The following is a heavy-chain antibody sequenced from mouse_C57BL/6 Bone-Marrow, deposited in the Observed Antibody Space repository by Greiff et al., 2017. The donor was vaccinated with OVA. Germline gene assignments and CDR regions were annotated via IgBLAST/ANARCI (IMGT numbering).Heavy chain of an antibody. CDR2: ISNLAYSI. Sequence: EVKVVESGGGLVPPGGCLSLSCAASGFTFSDYGMAWVRQAPRKGPEWVAFISNLAYSIYSADTVTGRFTICRENAKNTLYLEMSSLRSEDTAMYYCARHDGSSYNFAYWGQGTLVTVSA. J-gene: IGHJ3*01. D-gene: IGHD1-1*01. V-gene: IGHV5-15*01. CDR1: GFTFSDYG. CDR3: ARHDGSSYNFAY.